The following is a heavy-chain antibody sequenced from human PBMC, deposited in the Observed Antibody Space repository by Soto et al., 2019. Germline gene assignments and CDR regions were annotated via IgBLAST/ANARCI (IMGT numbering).Heavy chain of an antibody. CDR2: INHSGST. D-gene: IGHD3-16*01. J-gene: IGHJ6*01. V-gene: IGHV4-34*01. CDR1: VGSFSGYY. CDR3: ARLRVTGDHYYYGMDV. Sequence: SETLGITCAFYVGSFSGYYWSWIRQHPGKGLEWIGEINHSGSTNYNPSLKSRVTISVDTSKNQFSLKLSSVTAADTAVYYCARLRVTGDHYYYGMDVWGHGTTVTVSS.